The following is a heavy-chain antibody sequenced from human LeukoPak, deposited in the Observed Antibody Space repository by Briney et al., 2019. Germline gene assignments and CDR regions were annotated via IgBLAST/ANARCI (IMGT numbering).Heavy chain of an antibody. Sequence: SETLSLTCAVYGGSFSGHYWSWVRQPPGKGLEWIGETSQCGSTNYNPSLKSRVTISADTSKNQFSVKLSSVTAADTAMYYCARRPRSSGSHDGPSGLDSWGQGNLVTVSS. CDR1: GGSFSGHY. J-gene: IGHJ4*02. D-gene: IGHD1-26*01. V-gene: IGHV4-34*01. CDR3: ARRPRSSGSHDGPSGLDS. CDR2: TSQCGST.